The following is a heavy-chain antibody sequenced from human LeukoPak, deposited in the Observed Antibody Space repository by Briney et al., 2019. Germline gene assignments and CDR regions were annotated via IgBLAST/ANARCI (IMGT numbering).Heavy chain of an antibody. CDR2: IRYDGSNK. CDR1: GFTFSSYG. V-gene: IGHV3-30*02. Sequence: PGGSLRLSCAASGFTFSSYGMHWVRQAPGKGLEWVAFIRYDGSNKYYADSVKGRFTISRDNSKNTLYLQMNSLRAEDTAVYYCAKDIVVVPAADGLDYWGKGTLVTVSS. CDR3: AKDIVVVPAADGLDY. J-gene: IGHJ4*02. D-gene: IGHD2-2*01.